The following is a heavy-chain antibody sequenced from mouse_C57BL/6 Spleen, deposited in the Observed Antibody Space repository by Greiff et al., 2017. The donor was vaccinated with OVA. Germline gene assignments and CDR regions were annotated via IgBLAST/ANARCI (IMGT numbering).Heavy chain of an antibody. Sequence: VQLQQSGPELVKPGASVKISCKASGYTFTDYYMNWVKQSHGKSLEWIGDINPNNGGTSYNQKFKGKATLTVDKSSSTAYMELRSLTSEDSAVYYCARARSSGYVGVYWGQGTTLTVSS. V-gene: IGHV1-26*01. CDR1: GYTFTDYY. D-gene: IGHD3-2*02. CDR2: INPNNGGT. CDR3: ARARSSGYVGVY. J-gene: IGHJ2*01.